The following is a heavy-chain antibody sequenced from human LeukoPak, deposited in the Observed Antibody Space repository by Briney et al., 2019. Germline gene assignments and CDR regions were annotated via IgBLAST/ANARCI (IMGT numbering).Heavy chain of an antibody. V-gene: IGHV1-69*13. CDR2: IIPIFGTA. CDR1: GGTFSSYA. J-gene: IGHJ5*02. Sequence: VASVKVSCKASGGTFSSYAISWVRQAPGQGLEWMGGIIPIFGTANYAQKFQGRVTITADESTSTAYMELSSLRSEDTAVYYCARAGSFINWFGPWGQGTLVTVSS. D-gene: IGHD3-10*01. CDR3: ARAGSFINWFGP.